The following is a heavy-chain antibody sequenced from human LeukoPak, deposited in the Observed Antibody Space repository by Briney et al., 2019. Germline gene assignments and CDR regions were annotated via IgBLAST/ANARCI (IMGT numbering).Heavy chain of an antibody. V-gene: IGHV3-23*01. CDR1: GFAFSNHA. J-gene: IGHJ3*02. Sequence: PGGSLRLSCAASGFAFSNHAMSWVRQAPGKGLEWVSTISSSGGATYFAGSVKGRFTISRDNSKNTLSLQMNSLRAEDTAVYYCAKVSESYQAASGKYYKVFDIWGQGTMVTVSS. D-gene: IGHD1-26*01. CDR3: AKVSESYQAASGKYYKVFDI. CDR2: ISSSGGAT.